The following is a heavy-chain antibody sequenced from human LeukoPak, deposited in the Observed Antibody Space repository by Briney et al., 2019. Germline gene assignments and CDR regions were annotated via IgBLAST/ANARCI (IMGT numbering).Heavy chain of an antibody. CDR1: GFTFSSYS. Sequence: GGSLRLSCAASGFTFSSYSMNWVRQAPGKGLEWVSYISSSTNTMYYADSVKGRFTISRDNARNSLYLQMNSLSDEDTAVYYCARDYRSSPSGTLDVWGEGTTVTVSS. CDR3: ARDYRSSPSGTLDV. J-gene: IGHJ6*04. V-gene: IGHV3-48*02. D-gene: IGHD2-2*01. CDR2: ISSSTNTM.